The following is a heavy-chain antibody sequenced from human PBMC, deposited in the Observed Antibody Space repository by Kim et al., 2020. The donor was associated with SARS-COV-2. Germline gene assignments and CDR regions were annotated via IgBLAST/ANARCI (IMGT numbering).Heavy chain of an antibody. V-gene: IGHV1-69*13. CDR3: ARAGGYGEPNILGYYYYGMDV. D-gene: IGHD5-18*01. Sequence: SVKVSCKASGGTFSSYAISWVRQAPGQGLEWMGGIIPIFGTANYAQKFQGRVTITADESTSTAYMELSSLRSEDTAVYYCARAGGYGEPNILGYYYYGMDVWGQGTTVTVSS. CDR1: GGTFSSYA. J-gene: IGHJ6*02. CDR2: IIPIFGTA.